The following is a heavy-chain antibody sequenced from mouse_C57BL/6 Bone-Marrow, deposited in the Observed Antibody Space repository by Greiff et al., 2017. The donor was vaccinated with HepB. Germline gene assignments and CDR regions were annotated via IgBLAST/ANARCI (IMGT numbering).Heavy chain of an antibody. CDR2: IYPGDGDT. Sequence: VKLMESGPELVKPGASVKISCKASGYAFSSSWMNWVKQRPGKGLEWIGRIYPGDGDTNYNGKFKGKATLTADKSSSTAYMQLSSLTSEDSAVYFCARREITAWFAYWGQGTLVTVSA. CDR3: ARREITAWFAY. V-gene: IGHV1-82*01. CDR1: GYAFSSSW. J-gene: IGHJ3*01. D-gene: IGHD1-1*01.